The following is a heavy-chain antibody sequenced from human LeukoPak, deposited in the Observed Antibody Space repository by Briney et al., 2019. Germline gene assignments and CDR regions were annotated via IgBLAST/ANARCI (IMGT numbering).Heavy chain of an antibody. Sequence: SETLSLTCAVFGGSFSGYYLSWFRQPPGKGLEWIGEINHSGSTNYNPSLKSRVTISVDTSKNQFSLKLSSVTAANTYVYYCARPQRRGIAAASRWDYWGQGTLVTVSS. CDR3: ARPQRRGIAAASRWDY. D-gene: IGHD6-13*01. J-gene: IGHJ4*02. CDR2: INHSGST. CDR1: GGSFSGYY. V-gene: IGHV4-34*01.